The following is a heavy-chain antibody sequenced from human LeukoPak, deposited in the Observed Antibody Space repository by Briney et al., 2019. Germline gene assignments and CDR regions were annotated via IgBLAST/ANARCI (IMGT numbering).Heavy chain of an antibody. CDR1: GLTLSNVS. D-gene: IGHD2-15*01. CDR2: IRSQTAGGTT. Sequence: GGSLRLSCAVSGLTLSNVSMNWVRQAPGKGLEWVGRIRSQTAGGTTGFAAPVKGRFSISRDDSKNSLYLQMNSLTSEDTAVYYCAHGSAQYYEYWGQGTLVTVSS. J-gene: IGHJ1*01. CDR3: AHGSAQYYEY. V-gene: IGHV3-15*07.